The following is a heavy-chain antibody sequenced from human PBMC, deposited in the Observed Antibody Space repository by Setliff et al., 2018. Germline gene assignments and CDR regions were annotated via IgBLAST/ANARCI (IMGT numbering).Heavy chain of an antibody. CDR1: GYTFTIYA. Sequence: ASVKVSCKASGYTFTIYAIHWVRQAPGQRLEWMGWINAGNGNTKYSQKFQGRVTITRDTSASTAYMELSSLRSEDTAVYYCARDGYSYGYYYYMDVWGKGTTVTVSS. D-gene: IGHD5-18*01. CDR3: ARDGYSYGYYYYMDV. J-gene: IGHJ6*03. V-gene: IGHV1-3*01. CDR2: INAGNGNT.